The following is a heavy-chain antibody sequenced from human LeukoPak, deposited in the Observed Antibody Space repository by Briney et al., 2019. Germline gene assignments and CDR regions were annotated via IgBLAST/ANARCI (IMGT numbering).Heavy chain of an antibody. J-gene: IGHJ4*02. CDR3: ARDQRWELLYFDY. D-gene: IGHD1-26*01. V-gene: IGHV4-59*01. CDR1: GGSISSYY. CDR2: IYYSGTT. Sequence: SETLSLTCTVSGGSISSYYWSWIRQPPGKGLEWIGYIYYSGTTNYNPSLKSRVTISVDTSKNQFSLNLSSVTAADTAVYYCARDQRWELLYFDYWGQGTLVTVSS.